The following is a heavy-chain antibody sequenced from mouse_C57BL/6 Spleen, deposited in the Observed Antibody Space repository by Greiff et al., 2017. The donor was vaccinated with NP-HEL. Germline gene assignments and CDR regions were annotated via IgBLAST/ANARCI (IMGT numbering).Heavy chain of an antibody. D-gene: IGHD4-1*01. Sequence: VQLQQSGAELVRPGASVTLSCKASGYTFTDYEMHWVKQTPVHGLEWIGAIDPETGGTAYNQKFKGKAILTADKSSSTAYMELRSLTSEDSAVYYCTRELGRGFDYWGQGTTLTVSS. CDR3: TRELGRGFDY. V-gene: IGHV1-15*01. J-gene: IGHJ2*01. CDR1: GYTFTDYE. CDR2: IDPETGGT.